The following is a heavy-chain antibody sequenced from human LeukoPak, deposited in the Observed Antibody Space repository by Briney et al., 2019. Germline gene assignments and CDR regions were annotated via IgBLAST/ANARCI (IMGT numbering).Heavy chain of an antibody. CDR1: GGTFSSYA. J-gene: IGHJ4*02. CDR2: IIPIFGTA. Sequence: ASVKVSCKASGGTFSSYAISWVRQAPGQGLEWMGGIIPIFGTANYAQKFQGRVTTTADKSTSTAYMELSILRPEATAVYYCLRVGRSWIQLWRRPLDYWGQGTLVTVSS. CDR3: LRVGRSWIQLWRRPLDY. V-gene: IGHV1-69*06. D-gene: IGHD5-18*01.